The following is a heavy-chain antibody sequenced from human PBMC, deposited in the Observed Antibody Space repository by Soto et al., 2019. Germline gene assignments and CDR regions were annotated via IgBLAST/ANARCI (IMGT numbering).Heavy chain of an antibody. J-gene: IGHJ6*02. D-gene: IGHD1-26*01. Sequence: EVQLLESGGGLVQPGGSLRLSCAASGFTFGSYAMSWVRQAPGKGLEWVSLISGTGDSSEYANSVKGRFTISRDYSKNTLYLQMTFLRVDDTAVYYCAKYSGDFPVYNGLNVWGQGTTVTVSS. CDR1: GFTFGSYA. CDR2: ISGTGDSS. V-gene: IGHV3-23*01. CDR3: AKYSGDFPVYNGLNV.